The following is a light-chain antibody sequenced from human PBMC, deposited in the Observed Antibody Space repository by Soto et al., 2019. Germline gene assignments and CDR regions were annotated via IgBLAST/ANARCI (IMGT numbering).Light chain of an antibody. V-gene: IGLV2-14*01. CDR1: SSDVGGYNY. CDR3: SSYRSSILV. J-gene: IGLJ3*02. CDR2: EVS. Sequence: QSALTQPASVSGSPGQSITISCTGTSSDVGGYNYVSWYQQHPGKAPKLMIYEVSNRPSGVSNRFSGSKSGNTASLTISGLQAEDEADYYCSSYRSSILVFGGGTQLTVL.